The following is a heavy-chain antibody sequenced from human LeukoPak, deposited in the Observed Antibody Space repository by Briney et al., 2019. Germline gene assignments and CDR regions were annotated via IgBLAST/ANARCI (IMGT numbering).Heavy chain of an antibody. J-gene: IGHJ6*03. CDR3: AGDRKYCTSTSCHSSMGV. CDR1: GYSISSGYF. D-gene: IGHD2-2*01. CDR2: IYHSGST. V-gene: IGHV4-38-2*02. Sequence: SETLSLTCTVSGYSISSGYFWGWIRQPPGKGLEWIGSIYHSGSTYYNPSLKSRATISVDTSNYQFSLRLTSVTAADTAVYYCAGDRKYCTSTSCHSSMGVWGKGTTVTVSS.